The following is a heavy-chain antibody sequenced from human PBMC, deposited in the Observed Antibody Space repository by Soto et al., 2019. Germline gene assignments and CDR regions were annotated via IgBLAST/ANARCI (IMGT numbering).Heavy chain of an antibody. Sequence: EVQLVESGGGLVQPGGSLRLSCAASGFTFSSYWMHWVRQAPGKGLVWVSRINIDGSSTNYADSVKGRFTISRDNAKNTLYLQLNSLRDEDRAVSYCARGGRGGFDYLGQGTLVTVSS. CDR3: ARGGRGGFDY. V-gene: IGHV3-74*01. CDR2: INIDGSST. J-gene: IGHJ4*02. D-gene: IGHD3-16*01. CDR1: GFTFSSYW.